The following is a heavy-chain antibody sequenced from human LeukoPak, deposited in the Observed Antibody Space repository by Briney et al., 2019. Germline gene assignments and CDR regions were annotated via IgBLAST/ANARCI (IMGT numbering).Heavy chain of an antibody. J-gene: IGHJ4*02. CDR1: GFTFSSYG. D-gene: IGHD3-10*01. CDR3: ARAPAPAGAFDY. CDR2: IWYDGSNK. Sequence: PGGSLRLSCAASGFTFSSYGMHWVRQAPGKGLEWVAVIWYDGSNKYYADSAKGRFTISRDNSKNTLYLQMNSLRAEDTAVYYCARAPAPAGAFDYWGQGALVTVSS. V-gene: IGHV3-33*01.